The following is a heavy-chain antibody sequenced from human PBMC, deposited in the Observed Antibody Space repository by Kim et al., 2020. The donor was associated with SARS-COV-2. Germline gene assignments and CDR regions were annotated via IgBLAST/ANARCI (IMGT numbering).Heavy chain of an antibody. J-gene: IGHJ4*02. CDR1: GFLFTNYG. CDR3: AKDQDEYYYDSTGFDY. D-gene: IGHD3-22*01. CDR2: ISFDGNNR. V-gene: IGHV3-30*18. Sequence: GGSLRLSCAGSGFLFTNYGMQWVRQAPGKGLEWVASISFDGNNRHYADSVKGRFTVSRDNSKNTLYLQMNSLRVDDTAVYYCAKDQDEYYYDSTGFDYWGRGTLVTVSS.